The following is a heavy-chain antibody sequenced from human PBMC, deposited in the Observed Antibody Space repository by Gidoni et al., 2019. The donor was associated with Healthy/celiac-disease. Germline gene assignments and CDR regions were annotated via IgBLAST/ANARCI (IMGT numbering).Heavy chain of an antibody. CDR3: ARDPIVVGPDYYGMDV. V-gene: IGHV4-38-2*02. CDR1: GYSISSGYY. CDR2: IYHSGST. J-gene: IGHJ6*02. D-gene: IGHD2-21*01. Sequence: QVQLQESGPGLVKPSETLSLTCTVSGYSISSGYYWGWIRQPPGKGLEWIGSIYHSGSTYYNPSLKSRVTISVDTSKNQFSLKLSSVTAADTAVYYCARDPIVVGPDYYGMDVWGQGTTVTVSS.